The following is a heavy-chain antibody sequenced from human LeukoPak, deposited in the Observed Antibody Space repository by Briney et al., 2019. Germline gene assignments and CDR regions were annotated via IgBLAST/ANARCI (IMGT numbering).Heavy chain of an antibody. CDR3: AKDSSDWSRDY. CDR1: GFTFSSYG. V-gene: IGHV3-23*01. J-gene: IGHJ4*02. Sequence: QPGRSLRLSCAASGFTFSSYGMHWVRQAPGKGLEWVSGVSASGGDTYYADSVKGRFTISRDNSRNTLYLQMNSLRAEDTAVYYCAKDSSDWSRDYWGQGTLVTVSS. D-gene: IGHD6-19*01. CDR2: VSASGGDT.